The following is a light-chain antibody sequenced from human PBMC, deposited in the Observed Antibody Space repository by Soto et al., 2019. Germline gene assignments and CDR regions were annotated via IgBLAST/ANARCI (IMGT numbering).Light chain of an antibody. CDR2: EVT. J-gene: IGLJ2*01. Sequence: QSVLTQPPSASGSPGQSVTISCTGTSSDVGGYNYVSWYQQHPGKAPKLMIYEVTKRPSGVPDRFSGSKSANTASLTVSGLQADDEADYYCSSYAGNNNVVLGGGTKLTVL. CDR1: SSDVGGYNY. V-gene: IGLV2-8*01. CDR3: SSYAGNNNVV.